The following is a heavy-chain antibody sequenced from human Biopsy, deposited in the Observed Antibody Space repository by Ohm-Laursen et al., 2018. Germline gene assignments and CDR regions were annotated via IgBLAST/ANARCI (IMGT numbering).Heavy chain of an antibody. CDR2: ISGSSTYI. CDR1: GFDFSDYS. Sequence: GSLRLSCAASGFDFSDYSMSWVRQAPGKGLEWVSSISGSSTYIYYADSVKGRFTISRDNAKNSLYLHMNSLRTEDSAFYYCARDTGTMVRGVLYQWGQGTQVTVSS. D-gene: IGHD3-10*01. V-gene: IGHV3-21*04. J-gene: IGHJ4*02. CDR3: ARDTGTMVRGVLYQ.